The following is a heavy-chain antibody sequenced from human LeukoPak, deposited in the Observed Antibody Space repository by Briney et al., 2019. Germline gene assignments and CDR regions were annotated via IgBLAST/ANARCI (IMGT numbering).Heavy chain of an antibody. D-gene: IGHD2-15*01. CDR3: VGEDKY. CDR2: IYSGGGT. CDR1: GLSASTTY. Sequence: PGGSLRLSCAASGLSASTTYMTWVRQAPGKGLEWVSVIYSGGGTNYADSMKGRFRISRDNSKNTLYLQMNSLRAEDTAVYYCVGEDKYWGQGTLVAVSS. J-gene: IGHJ4*02. V-gene: IGHV3-53*01.